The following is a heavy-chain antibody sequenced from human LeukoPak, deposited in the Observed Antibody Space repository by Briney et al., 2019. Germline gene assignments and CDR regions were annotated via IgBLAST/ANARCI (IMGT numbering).Heavy chain of an antibody. CDR2: ISSSGGST. CDR3: AKDLVTAMVHYFDY. V-gene: IGHV3-23*01. Sequence: GGSLRLSCAASGFTFSSYAMSWVRQAPGKGLEWVSGISSSGGSTYYADSVKGRFTISRDNSKNTLYLQMNSLRAEDTAVYYCAKDLVTAMVHYFDYWGQGTLVTVSS. CDR1: GFTFSSYA. J-gene: IGHJ4*02. D-gene: IGHD2-21*02.